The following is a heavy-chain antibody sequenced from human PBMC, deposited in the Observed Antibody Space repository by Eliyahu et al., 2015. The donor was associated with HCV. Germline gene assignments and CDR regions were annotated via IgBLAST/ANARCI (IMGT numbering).Heavy chain of an antibody. V-gene: IGHV3-30*18. CDR1: XFTFSSXG. J-gene: IGHJ6*02. Sequence: QVQLVESGGGVVQPGRSLRLSCXASXFTFSSXGMHWVRQAPGKGLEWVAVISXDGSNKYYADSVKGRFTISRDNSKNTLYLQMNSLRAEDTAVYYCAKDLSLTGDETIFDGMDVWGQRTTVTVSS. CDR2: ISXDGSNK. D-gene: IGHD7-27*01. CDR3: AKDLSLTGDETIFDGMDV.